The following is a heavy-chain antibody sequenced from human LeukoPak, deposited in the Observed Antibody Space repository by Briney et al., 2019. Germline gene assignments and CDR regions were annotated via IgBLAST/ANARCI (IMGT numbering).Heavy chain of an antibody. Sequence: GGSLRLSCAASGFTFSNAWMTWVRQAPGKGLEWVGRIKSKTDGGTTDYAAPVKGRFTISRDDSKSTLYLQMNSLKTEDTAVYYCTTSPYYYYYGVDVWGQGTTVTVSS. J-gene: IGHJ6*02. CDR2: IKSKTDGGTT. CDR3: TTSPYYYYYGVDV. V-gene: IGHV3-15*01. CDR1: GFTFSNAW.